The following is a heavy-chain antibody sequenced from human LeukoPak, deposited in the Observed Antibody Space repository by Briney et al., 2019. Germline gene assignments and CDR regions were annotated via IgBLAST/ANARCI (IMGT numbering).Heavy chain of an antibody. D-gene: IGHD1-26*01. V-gene: IGHV3-48*02. CDR1: GITFSGYS. CDR2: MTTSGNTI. J-gene: IGHJ4*02. CDR3: ARVGGATAVTMYFEY. Sequence: PGGSLRLSCVVSGITFSGYSMIWARQAPGKGLGWLSFMTTSGNTIFYAESVKDRFTISRDNAKKSLYLQMNSLRDEDTAVYYCARVGGATAVTMYFEYWGQGTLVTVSS.